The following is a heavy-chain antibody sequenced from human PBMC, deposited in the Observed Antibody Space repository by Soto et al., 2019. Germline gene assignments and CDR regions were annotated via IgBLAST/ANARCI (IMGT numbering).Heavy chain of an antibody. V-gene: IGHV3-7*03. Sequence: EVQLVESGGGLVQPGGSLRLSCAASGFTFSSYWMSWVRQAPGKGLEWVANIKQDGSEKYYVDSVKGRFTISRDNAKNALYLQMNSLRAEDTAVYYCARAGILTGRTPADYWGQGTLVTVSS. D-gene: IGHD3-9*01. J-gene: IGHJ4*02. CDR1: GFTFSSYW. CDR3: ARAGILTGRTPADY. CDR2: IKQDGSEK.